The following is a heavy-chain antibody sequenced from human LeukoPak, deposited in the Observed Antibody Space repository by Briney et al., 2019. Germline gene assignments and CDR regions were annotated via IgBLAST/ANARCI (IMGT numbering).Heavy chain of an antibody. J-gene: IGHJ4*02. CDR3: ARDRGGRGSTVVTPFDY. D-gene: IGHD4-23*01. CDR2: IKQDGSEK. V-gene: IGHV3-7*05. CDR1: GFTFSSYW. Sequence: PGGSLRLSCAASGFTFSSYWMSWVRQAPGKGLEWVANIKQDGSEKYYVDSVKGRFTISRDNAKNSPYLQMNSLRAEDTAVYYCARDRGGRGSTVVTPFDYWGQGTLVTVSS.